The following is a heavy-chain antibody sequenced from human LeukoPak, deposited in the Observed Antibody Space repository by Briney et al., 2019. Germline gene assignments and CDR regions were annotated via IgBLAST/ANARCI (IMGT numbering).Heavy chain of an antibody. J-gene: IGHJ4*02. V-gene: IGHV3-48*01. D-gene: IGHD3-3*01. Sequence: GGSPRLSCAASGFTFSSYSMNWVRQAPGKGLGWVSYISSSSSTIYYADSVKGRFTISRDNSKNTLYLQMNSLRAEDTAVYYCAKDFASEITIFGVVTNFDYWGQGTLVTVSS. CDR2: ISSSSSTI. CDR3: AKDFASEITIFGVVTNFDY. CDR1: GFTFSSYS.